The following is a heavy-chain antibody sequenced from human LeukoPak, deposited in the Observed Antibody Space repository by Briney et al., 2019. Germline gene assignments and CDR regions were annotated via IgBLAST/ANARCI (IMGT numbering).Heavy chain of an antibody. CDR1: GGSFSGYY. CDR2: INHSGST. V-gene: IGHV4-34*01. Sequence: SETLSLTCAVYGGSFSGYYWSWIRQPPGKGLEWIGEINHSGSTNYDPSLKSRVTISVDTSKNQFSLKLSSVTAADTAVYYCARDPGSRDGHNGDAFDIWGQGTMVTVSS. J-gene: IGHJ3*02. D-gene: IGHD5-24*01. CDR3: ARDPGSRDGHNGDAFDI.